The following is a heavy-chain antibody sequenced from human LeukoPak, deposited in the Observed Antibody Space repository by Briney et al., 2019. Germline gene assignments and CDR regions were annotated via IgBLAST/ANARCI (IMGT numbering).Heavy chain of an antibody. J-gene: IGHJ4*02. CDR2: FSSGGRT. Sequence: GGSLRLSCAASGFTVSTYSMSWVRQAPGKGLEWVATFSSGGRTSYADSVKGRFTISRDTSQNTVYLQMNSLRAEDTAVYYCARGRASGTYYYDYWGQGTLVTVSS. V-gene: IGHV3-53*01. CDR3: ARGRASGTYYYDY. CDR1: GFTVSTYS. D-gene: IGHD1-26*01.